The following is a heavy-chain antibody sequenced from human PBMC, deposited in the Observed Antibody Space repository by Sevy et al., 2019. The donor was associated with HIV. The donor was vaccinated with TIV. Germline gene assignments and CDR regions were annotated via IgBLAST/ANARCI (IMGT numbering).Heavy chain of an antibody. CDR3: ARDCSSTSCLWGLDV. CDR2: IKKDRSEK. V-gene: IGHV3-7*03. Sequence: GGSLRLSCAASGFTFSTYWMSRVRQAPRKGLEWVANIKKDRSEKYYVDSVKGRFTISRDNAKSSLYLQMKSLRAEDTAVYYCARDCSSTSCLWGLDVWGQGTTVTVSS. J-gene: IGHJ6*02. D-gene: IGHD2-2*01. CDR1: GFTFSTYW.